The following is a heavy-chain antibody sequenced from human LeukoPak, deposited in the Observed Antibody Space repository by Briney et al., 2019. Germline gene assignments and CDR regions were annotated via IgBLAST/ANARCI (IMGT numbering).Heavy chain of an antibody. J-gene: IGHJ4*02. CDR3: ARGRDGYNKYYFDY. CDR2: ISSSGSTI. V-gene: IGHV3-48*03. CDR1: GFTFSSYE. D-gene: IGHD5-24*01. Sequence: PGGSLRLSCAASGFTFSSYEMNWVRQAPGKGLERVSYISSSGSTIYYADSVKGRFTISRDNAKNSLYLQMNSLRAEDTAVYYCARGRDGYNKYYFDYWGQGTLVTASS.